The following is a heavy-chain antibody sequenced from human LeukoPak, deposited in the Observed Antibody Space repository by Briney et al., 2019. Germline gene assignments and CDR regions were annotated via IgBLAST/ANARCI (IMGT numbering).Heavy chain of an antibody. CDR3: ARGRYSSGWYLFDP. CDR1: GFTLISYD. V-gene: IGHV3-13*01. CDR2: IGTAGDT. D-gene: IGHD6-19*01. J-gene: IGHJ5*02. Sequence: PGGSLRLSCVAPGFTLISYDMHWVRQATGKDLKCVSAIGTAGDTYSPGSVKGRFTISRENAKNSLYLQMNSLRAEDTAVYYCARGRYSSGWYLFDPWGQGTLVTVSS.